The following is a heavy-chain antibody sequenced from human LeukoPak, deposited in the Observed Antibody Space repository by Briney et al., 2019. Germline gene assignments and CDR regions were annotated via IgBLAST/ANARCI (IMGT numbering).Heavy chain of an antibody. CDR2: ISWDGGST. V-gene: IGHV3-43D*04. CDR1: GFTFDDYA. Sequence: GGSLRLSCAASGFTFDDYATHWVRQAPGKGLEWVSLISWDGGSTYYADSVKGRFTISRDNSKNTLYLQMNSLRAEDTAVYYCAKDPGGWLALFQHWGQGTLVTVSS. CDR3: AKDPGGWLALFQH. D-gene: IGHD6-19*01. J-gene: IGHJ1*01.